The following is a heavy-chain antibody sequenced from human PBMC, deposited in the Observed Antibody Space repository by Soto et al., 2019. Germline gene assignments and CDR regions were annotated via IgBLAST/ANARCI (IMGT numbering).Heavy chain of an antibody. Sequence: GGSLRLSCVGTGLNFDDFAMHWVRQAPGKGLEWVSGITWNSRVLAYADSVRGRFTISRDNSKNTLFLRMNSLRAEDTAIYYCAKKVNSGSGSQFFDYWGQGTLVTVSS. CDR1: GLNFDDFA. V-gene: IGHV3-9*01. D-gene: IGHD3-10*01. CDR3: AKKVNSGSGSQFFDY. J-gene: IGHJ4*02. CDR2: ITWNSRVL.